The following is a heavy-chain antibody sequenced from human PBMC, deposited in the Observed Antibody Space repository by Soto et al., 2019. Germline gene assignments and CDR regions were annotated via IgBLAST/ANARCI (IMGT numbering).Heavy chain of an antibody. J-gene: IGHJ4*02. D-gene: IGHD3-22*01. CDR1: GYSFDRYG. CDR3: ARDRSYYYETSGYPFDY. CDR2: ISADNGDT. Sequence: GASVKVSCKASGYSFDRYGISWVRQAPGQRPEGMGWISADNGDTRFSQKVQGRLTLTTDTSTNTAYMDLRSLSSDDTAVYYCARDRSYYYETSGYPFDYWGQGTQVTVSS. V-gene: IGHV1-18*01.